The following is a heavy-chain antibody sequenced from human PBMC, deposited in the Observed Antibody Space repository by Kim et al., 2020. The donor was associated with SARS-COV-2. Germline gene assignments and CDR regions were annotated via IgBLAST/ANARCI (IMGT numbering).Heavy chain of an antibody. CDR3: ARVESATFRGWDLKG. CDR1: GGSISSDDYY. V-gene: IGHV4-30-4*01. CDR2: IYYSGNT. J-gene: IGHJ4*02. D-gene: IGHD6-19*01. Sequence: SETLSLTCTVSGGSISSDDYYWSWVRQPPGKGLEWIGYIYYSGNTYYNPSLKSRLTISVDTSNNQFSLKLSSVTAADTAVYYCARVESATFRGWDLKGWGQETLVTVST.